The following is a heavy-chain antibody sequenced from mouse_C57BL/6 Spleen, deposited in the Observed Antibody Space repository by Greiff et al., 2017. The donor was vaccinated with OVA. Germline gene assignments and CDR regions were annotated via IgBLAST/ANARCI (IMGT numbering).Heavy chain of an antibody. CDR3: ARRGDYDGETYYAMDY. Sequence: EVKLMESGGGLVKPGGSLKLSCAASGFTFSDYGMHWVRQAPEKGLEWVAYISSGSSTIYYADTVKGRFTISRDNAKNTLFLQMTSLRSEDTAMYYCARRGDYDGETYYAMDYWGQGTSVTVSS. CDR2: ISSGSSTI. CDR1: GFTFSDYG. D-gene: IGHD2-4*01. V-gene: IGHV5-17*01. J-gene: IGHJ4*01.